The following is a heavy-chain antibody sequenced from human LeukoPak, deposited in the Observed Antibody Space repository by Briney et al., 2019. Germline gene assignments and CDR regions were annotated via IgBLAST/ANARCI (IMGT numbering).Heavy chain of an antibody. Sequence: GGSLRLSCAASGFTFSDYYMSWIRQAPGKGLEWVSYISSSGSTIYYADSVKGRFTISGDNAKNSLYLQMNSLRAEDTAVYYCARAYGDYGLYYYYGMDVWGQGTTVTVSS. CDR2: ISSSGSTI. CDR1: GFTFSDYY. CDR3: ARAYGDYGLYYYYGMDV. J-gene: IGHJ6*02. V-gene: IGHV3-11*01. D-gene: IGHD4-17*01.